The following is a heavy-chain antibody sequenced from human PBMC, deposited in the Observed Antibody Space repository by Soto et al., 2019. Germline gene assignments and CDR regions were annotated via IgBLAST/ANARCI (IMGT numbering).Heavy chain of an antibody. V-gene: IGHV1-69*08. CDR2: IIPILGET. CDR1: GTIFSSYT. J-gene: IGHJ6*02. CDR3: ARGLGGRMDD. D-gene: IGHD3-16*01. Sequence: QVQLVQSGAEVKKPGSSVRVSCKASGTIFSSYTISWVRQAPGQGLEWMGRIIPILGETNSAQKFQGRVTLTADKSTNTAYMELNSLRLEYTALYYCARGLGGRMDDWGQGTTVTVSS.